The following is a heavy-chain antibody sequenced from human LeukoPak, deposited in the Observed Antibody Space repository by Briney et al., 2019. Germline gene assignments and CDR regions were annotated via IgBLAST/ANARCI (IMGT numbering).Heavy chain of an antibody. CDR1: GGTFSSYA. J-gene: IGHJ6*02. V-gene: IGHV1-69*05. D-gene: IGHD1-1*01. CDR2: IIPIFGTA. CDR3: ARLSVPRYNIKYGMDV. Sequence: ASVKVSCKASGGTFSSYAISWVRQAPGQGLEWMGGIIPIFGTANYAQKFQGRVTITTDESTSTAYMELSSLRSEDTAVYYCARLSVPRYNIKYGMDVWGQGTTVIVS.